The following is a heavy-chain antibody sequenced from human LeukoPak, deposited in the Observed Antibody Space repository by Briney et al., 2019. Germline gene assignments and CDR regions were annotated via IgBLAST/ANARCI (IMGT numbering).Heavy chain of an antibody. V-gene: IGHV4-61*02. J-gene: IGHJ6*03. CDR1: GGSISSGSYY. Sequence: MPSETLSLTCIVSGGSISSGSYYWSWIRQPAGKGLEWIGRIYTSGSTNYNPSLKSRVTISVGTSKNQFSLKLSSVTAADTAVYYCARESVVVPAANYYMDVWGKGTTVTVSS. CDR2: IYTSGST. D-gene: IGHD2-2*01. CDR3: ARESVVVPAANYYMDV.